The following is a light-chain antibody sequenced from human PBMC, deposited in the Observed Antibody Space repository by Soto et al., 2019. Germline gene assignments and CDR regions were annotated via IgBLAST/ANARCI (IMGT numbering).Light chain of an antibody. CDR3: QRYGSSPRT. CDR1: QTVSSSY. Sequence: EPVLTQSPGTVSLTPGERASHSCRASQTVSSSYFAWYQQNPGQAPRLLSSGASSRATGIPDRFSGSGSGADFTLTIGRLEPEDSAVYYCQRYGSSPRTFGQRTKVDI. J-gene: IGKJ1*01. CDR2: GAS. V-gene: IGKV3-20*01.